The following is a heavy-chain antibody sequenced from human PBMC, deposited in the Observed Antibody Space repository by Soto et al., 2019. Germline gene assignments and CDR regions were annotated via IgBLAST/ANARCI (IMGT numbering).Heavy chain of an antibody. D-gene: IGHD3-3*01. Sequence: VPLVESGGGLVKPGGSLRLSCAASGFTFSSYSMNWVRQAPGKGLEWVSSISSSSSYIYYADSVKGRFTISRDNAKNSLYLQMNSLRAEDTAVYYCARALGITIFGVVTSRTYYFDYWGQGTLVTVSS. V-gene: IGHV3-21*01. CDR3: ARALGITIFGVVTSRTYYFDY. CDR1: GFTFSSYS. CDR2: ISSSSSYI. J-gene: IGHJ4*02.